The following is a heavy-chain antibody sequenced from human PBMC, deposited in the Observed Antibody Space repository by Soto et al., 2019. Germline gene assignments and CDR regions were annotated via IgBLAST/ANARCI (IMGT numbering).Heavy chain of an antibody. D-gene: IGHD6-13*01. Sequence: QVQLVESGGGVVQPGRSLRLSCAASGFTFSSYGMHWVRQAPGKGLEWVAVISYDGSNKYYADSVKGRFTISRDNSKNTLYLQMNSLRAEDTAVHYCATQERTWRAAARAFDIWGQGTMVTVSS. CDR3: ATQERTWRAAARAFDI. J-gene: IGHJ3*02. V-gene: IGHV3-30*03. CDR1: GFTFSSYG. CDR2: ISYDGSNK.